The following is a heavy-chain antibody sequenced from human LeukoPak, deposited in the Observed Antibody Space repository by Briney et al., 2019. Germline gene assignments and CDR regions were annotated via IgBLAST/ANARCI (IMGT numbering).Heavy chain of an antibody. CDR2: IIPIFGTE. D-gene: IGHD3-10*01. Sequence: GASVTVSCLASRGTFSSYAISWVRQATGQGLEWMGGIIPIFGTENYAQKFQGRVTITPDESTRTADMGLSSLRSEDTAVYYCPRENEWFGPRGWFDPWGEGTLVTVSS. J-gene: IGHJ5*02. V-gene: IGHV1-69*13. CDR1: RGTFSSYA. CDR3: PRENEWFGPRGWFDP.